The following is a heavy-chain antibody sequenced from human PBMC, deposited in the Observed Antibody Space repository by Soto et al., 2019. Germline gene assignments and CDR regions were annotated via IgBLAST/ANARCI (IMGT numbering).Heavy chain of an antibody. CDR1: GFTFSSYA. D-gene: IGHD6-13*01. CDR2: ISGSGDST. Sequence: EVPLLDSGGGLVQPGGSLRLSCAASGFTFSSYAMNWVRQAPGKGLEWVSVISGSGDSTYYADSVKGRFTISRGNSKNTLYLQMNSLRTEDTAVYYCARRGPGTYFDYWGQGTLVTVSS. CDR3: ARRGPGTYFDY. V-gene: IGHV3-23*01. J-gene: IGHJ4*02.